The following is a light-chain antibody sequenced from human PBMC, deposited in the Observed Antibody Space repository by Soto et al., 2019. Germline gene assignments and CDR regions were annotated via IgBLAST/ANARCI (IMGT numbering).Light chain of an antibody. CDR2: GAY. V-gene: IGKV3-15*01. CDR3: QQYNNWPLT. Sequence: EIVMTQSPVTLSVSPGERATLSCRASESVSNNLAWYQQRPGQAPRLLIYGAYTGATGIQARFSSSGSGTEFTLTISSLQSEDVAVYYCQQYNNWPLTFGGGTKVEIK. CDR1: ESVSNN. J-gene: IGKJ4*01.